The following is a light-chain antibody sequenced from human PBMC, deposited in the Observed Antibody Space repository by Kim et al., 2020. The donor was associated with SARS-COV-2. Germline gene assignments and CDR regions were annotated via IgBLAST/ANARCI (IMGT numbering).Light chain of an antibody. CDR1: PGAVTSGHW. CDR2: DTS. CDR3: LLSYSSSVV. J-gene: IGLJ2*01. Sequence: PGGTVPLTCGSSPGAVTSGHWPYWLQEKPGQVPRTLIYDTSAKHSWTPARFSGSLLGGKAALTLSGAQPEDEAEYYCLLSYSSSVVFGGGTQLTVL. V-gene: IGLV7-46*01.